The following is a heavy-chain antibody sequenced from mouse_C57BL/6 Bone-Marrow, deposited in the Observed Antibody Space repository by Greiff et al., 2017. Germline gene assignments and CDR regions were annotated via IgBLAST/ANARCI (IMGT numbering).Heavy chain of an antibody. V-gene: IGHV5-17*01. CDR1: GFTFSDYG. CDR3: ARPPPYYYAMDY. CDR2: ISSGSSTI. Sequence: EVKLVESGGGLVKPGGSLKLSCAASGFTFSDYGMHWVRQAPEKGLEWVAYISSGSSTIYYADTVKGRFTISRDNAKNTLFLQMTILRSEDTAMYYCARPPPYYYAMDYWGQGTSVTVSS. J-gene: IGHJ4*01.